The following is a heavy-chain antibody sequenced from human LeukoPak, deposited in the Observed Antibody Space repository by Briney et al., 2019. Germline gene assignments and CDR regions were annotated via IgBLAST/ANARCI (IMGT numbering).Heavy chain of an antibody. Sequence: KPAETLSLTCAVYGGSFSGYYWSLIRQPPGKGQERVGEINHSGSNNYNPSLKSRVTISVDTSMNHFSLKLSAVAAADTAVYYCARGGENCSGGSCYQEGGREVDYWGQGTRVTVSS. J-gene: IGHJ4*02. CDR2: INHSGSN. CDR3: ARGGENCSGGSCYQEGGREVDY. CDR1: GGSFSGYY. V-gene: IGHV4-34*01. D-gene: IGHD2-15*01.